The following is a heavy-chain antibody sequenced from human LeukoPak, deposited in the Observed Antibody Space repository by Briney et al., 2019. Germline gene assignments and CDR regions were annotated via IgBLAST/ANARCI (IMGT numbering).Heavy chain of an antibody. Sequence: SVKVSCTAFGGTFRRNDLTWVRQAPGQGLEWMGGFIPNLNIANYAQKFKARVTITADESTTTAYMELRSLRSEDTAVYYCASSYSGYHYWGQGTLVTVSS. V-gene: IGHV1-69*10. CDR2: FIPNLNIA. CDR1: GGTFRRND. J-gene: IGHJ4*02. D-gene: IGHD5-12*01. CDR3: ASSYSGYHY.